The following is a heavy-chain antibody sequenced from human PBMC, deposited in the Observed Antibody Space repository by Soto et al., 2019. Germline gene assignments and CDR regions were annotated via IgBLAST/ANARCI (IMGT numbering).Heavy chain of an antibody. CDR2: IYYSGST. J-gene: IGHJ4*02. CDR3: ARVERGRNDY. CDR1: GGSISSGGYY. Sequence: SETLSLTCTVSGGSISSGGYYWSWIRQHPGKGLEWIGYIYYSGSTYYNPSLKSRVTISVDTSRNQFSLKLSSVTAADTAVYYCARVERGRNDYWGQGTLVTVSS. D-gene: IGHD3-16*01. V-gene: IGHV4-31*03.